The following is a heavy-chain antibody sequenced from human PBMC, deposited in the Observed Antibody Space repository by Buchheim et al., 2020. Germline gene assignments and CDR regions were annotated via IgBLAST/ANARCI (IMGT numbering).Heavy chain of an antibody. CDR1: GFTVSSNY. Sequence: EVQLVESGGGLVQPGGSLRLSCAASGFTVSSNYMSWVRQAPGKGLEWVSVIYSSGSTYYADSVKGRFTISRDNSKNTRYLQLNSLRAEDTAVYYCARAMSDFWSGYTTKSNWFDPWGQGTL. V-gene: IGHV3-66*01. CDR2: IYSSGST. J-gene: IGHJ5*02. CDR3: ARAMSDFWSGYTTKSNWFDP. D-gene: IGHD3-3*01.